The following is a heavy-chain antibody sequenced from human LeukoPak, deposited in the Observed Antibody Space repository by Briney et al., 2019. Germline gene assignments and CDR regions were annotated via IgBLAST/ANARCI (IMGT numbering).Heavy chain of an antibody. V-gene: IGHV5-51*01. J-gene: IGHJ6*02. Sequence: GESLKISCKGSGYTFTGYWIGWVRQMPGKGLEWMGIIDPRDSVTKYSPSFQGQITLSVDKSVTTAYLQWSSLKASDTAIYYCARLAYGAATVAPYGMDVWAQGTTVTVS. CDR3: ARLAYGAATVAPYGMDV. CDR1: GYTFTGYW. D-gene: IGHD6-19*01. CDR2: IDPRDSVT.